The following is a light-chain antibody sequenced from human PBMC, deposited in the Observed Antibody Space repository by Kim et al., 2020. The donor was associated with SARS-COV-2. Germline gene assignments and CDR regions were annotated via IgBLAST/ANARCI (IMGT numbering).Light chain of an antibody. Sequence: VSPGQTASITCTGDKLGDKYACWYQQKPGQAPVLVIYQDSKRPSGIPERFSGSNSGNTATLTISGTQAMDEADYYCQAWDSSTDVVFGGGTQLTVL. CDR2: QDS. V-gene: IGLV3-1*01. J-gene: IGLJ2*01. CDR3: QAWDSSTDVV. CDR1: KLGDKY.